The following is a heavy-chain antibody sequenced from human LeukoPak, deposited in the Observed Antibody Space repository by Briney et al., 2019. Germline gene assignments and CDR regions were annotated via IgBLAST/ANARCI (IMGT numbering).Heavy chain of an antibody. D-gene: IGHD6-13*01. CDR1: GFAFSSYA. CDR2: LSGGGST. V-gene: IGHV3-23*01. J-gene: IGHJ4*02. Sequence: GGSLRLSCAASGFAFSSYAMAWFRQAPGKGLEWVSALSGGGSTYYADSVKGRFAISRDNSRNTLYLQMTSLRAEDTAVYYCAKDFDSSSWYRGFFDYWGQGSLVIVSS. CDR3: AKDFDSSSWYRGFFDY.